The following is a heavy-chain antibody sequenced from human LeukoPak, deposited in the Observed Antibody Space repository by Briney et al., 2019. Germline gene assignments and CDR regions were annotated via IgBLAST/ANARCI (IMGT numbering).Heavy chain of an antibody. V-gene: IGHV4-38-2*02. D-gene: IGHD4-11*01. CDR1: GYSISSGYY. Sequence: PSETLSLTCTGSGYSISSGYYWGWIRQPPGKGLEWIGSIYHSGSTYYNPSLKSRVTISVDTSKNQFSLKLSSVTAADTAVYYCASHSNYCWFDPWGQGTLVTVSS. CDR2: IYHSGST. J-gene: IGHJ5*02. CDR3: ASHSNYCWFDP.